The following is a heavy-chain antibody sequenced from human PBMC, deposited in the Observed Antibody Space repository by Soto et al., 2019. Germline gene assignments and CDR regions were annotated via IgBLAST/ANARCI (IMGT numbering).Heavy chain of an antibody. CDR2: INPSGGST. Sequence: QVQLVQSGAEVKKPGASVKVSCKASGYTFTSYYMHWVRQAPGQGLEWMGIINPSGGSTSYAQKFQGRFTMTRDTATGTVYIELTSLRSEDTAVYYCATRKQLDFVLYYWGQGTLVTFSS. D-gene: IGHD6-6*01. V-gene: IGHV1-46*01. J-gene: IGHJ4*02. CDR3: ATRKQLDFVLYY. CDR1: GYTFTSYY.